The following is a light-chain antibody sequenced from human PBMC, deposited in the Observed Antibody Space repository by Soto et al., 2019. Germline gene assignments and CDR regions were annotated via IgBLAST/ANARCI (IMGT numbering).Light chain of an antibody. CDR3: QQYGSSPPWT. J-gene: IGKJ1*01. CDR2: GAS. Sequence: EIVLTQSPGTLSLSPGERATLSCRASQSVSSSYLAWYQQKPGQAPRLLISGASSRATGIPDRFSGSGSGTDFTLTISRLEPEEFAVYYCQQYGSSPPWTFGQGNKVEIK. V-gene: IGKV3-20*01. CDR1: QSVSSSY.